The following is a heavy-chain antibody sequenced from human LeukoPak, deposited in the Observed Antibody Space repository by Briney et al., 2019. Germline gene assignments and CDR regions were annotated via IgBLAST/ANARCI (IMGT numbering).Heavy chain of an antibody. CDR3: ARRGYQSSGWYY. D-gene: IGHD6-19*01. V-gene: IGHV4-59*01. CDR1: GGSISNYY. CDR2: MYDSGST. J-gene: IGHJ4*02. Sequence: SETLSLTCTVSGGSISNYYWSWIRQPPGKGLEWIGYMYDSGSTNYNPSLKSRVTMSIDTSKNQFSLKLSSVTAADTAVYYCARRGYQSSGWYYWGQGTLVTVSS.